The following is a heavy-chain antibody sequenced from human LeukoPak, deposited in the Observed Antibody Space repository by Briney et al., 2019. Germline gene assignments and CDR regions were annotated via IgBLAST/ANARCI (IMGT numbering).Heavy chain of an antibody. CDR1: GGSINSYY. CDR2: NSTTGST. V-gene: IGHV4-4*07. J-gene: IGHJ4*02. Sequence: SETLSLTCTVSGGSINSYYCSWIRQPAGRGLEWIVRNSTTGSTNYNPSLKSRVTMSVDTSKNQFSLKLSSVTAADTAVYYCARDPLHFYDSVGSSIDFWGRGTLVTVSS. CDR3: ARDPLHFYDSVGSSIDF. D-gene: IGHD3-22*01.